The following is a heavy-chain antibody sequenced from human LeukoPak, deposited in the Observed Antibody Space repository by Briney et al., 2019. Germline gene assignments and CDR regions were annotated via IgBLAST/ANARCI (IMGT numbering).Heavy chain of an antibody. CDR2: IYHSGST. Sequence: SETLSLTCAVSGYSISSGYYWGWIRQPPGKGLEWIGSIYHSGSTYCNPSLKSRVTISVDTSKNQFSLKLSSVTAADTAVYYCARAVGDHLDYWGQGTLVTVSS. D-gene: IGHD2-21*01. CDR3: ARAVGDHLDY. CDR1: GYSISSGYY. V-gene: IGHV4-38-2*01. J-gene: IGHJ4*02.